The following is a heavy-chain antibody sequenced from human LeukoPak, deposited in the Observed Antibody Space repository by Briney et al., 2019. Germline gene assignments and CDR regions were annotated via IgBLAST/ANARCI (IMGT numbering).Heavy chain of an antibody. J-gene: IGHJ5*02. CDR2: INPSGGST. V-gene: IGHV1-46*03. CDR1: GYTFTSYY. D-gene: IGHD6-6*01. Sequence: AASVKVSCKASGYTFTSYYMHWVRQAPGQGLEWMGIINPSGGSTSYAQKFQGRVTMIRDTSTSTVYMELSSLRSEDTAAYYCARGIAARAGWFDPWGQGTLVTVSS. CDR3: ARGIAARAGWFDP.